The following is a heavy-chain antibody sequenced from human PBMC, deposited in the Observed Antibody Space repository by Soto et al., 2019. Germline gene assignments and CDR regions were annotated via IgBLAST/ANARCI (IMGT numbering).Heavy chain of an antibody. V-gene: IGHV1-3*01. J-gene: IGHJ4*02. D-gene: IGHD3-22*01. CDR2: INAGNGNT. Sequence: ASVKVSCKASGYPFTSYALLWVPQAPGQRLEWMGWINAGNGNTKYSQKFQGRVTITRDTSASTAYMEPSSLRSEDTAVYYCARVYYYDSSGYYIPRFDYWGQGTLVTVSS. CDR1: GYPFTSYA. CDR3: ARVYYYDSSGYYIPRFDY.